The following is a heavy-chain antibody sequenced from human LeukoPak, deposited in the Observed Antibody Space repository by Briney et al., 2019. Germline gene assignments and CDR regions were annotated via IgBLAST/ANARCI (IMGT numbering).Heavy chain of an antibody. V-gene: IGHV3-30-3*01. Sequence: GGSLRLSCAASGFTFSSYAMHWVRQAPGKGLEWVAVISYDGSNKYYADSVKGRFTISRDNSKNTLYLQMNSLRAEDTAVYYCAKVSGSFLEWRSGFDYWGQGTLVTVSS. CDR1: GFTFSSYA. J-gene: IGHJ4*02. CDR3: AKVSGSFLEWRSGFDY. CDR2: ISYDGSNK. D-gene: IGHD3-3*01.